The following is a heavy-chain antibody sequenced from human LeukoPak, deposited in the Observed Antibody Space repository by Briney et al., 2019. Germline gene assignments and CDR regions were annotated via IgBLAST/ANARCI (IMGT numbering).Heavy chain of an antibody. V-gene: IGHV4-31*03. CDR1: GGSFSSGGYY. D-gene: IGHD6-13*01. CDR3: ARGYSSSWYEDY. Sequence: SETLSLTCTVSGGSFSSGGYYWSWICQHPGKGLEWIGYIYYSGSTYYNPSLKSRVTISLDTSKNQFSLNLSSVTAADTAVYYCARGYSSSWYEDYWGQGTLVTVSS. CDR2: IYYSGST. J-gene: IGHJ4*02.